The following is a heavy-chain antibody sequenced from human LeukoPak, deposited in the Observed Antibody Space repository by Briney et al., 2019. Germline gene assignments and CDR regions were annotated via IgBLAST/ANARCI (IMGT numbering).Heavy chain of an antibody. CDR2: IKQDGNEK. D-gene: IGHD3-10*01. CDR1: GFTFRTFW. V-gene: IGHV3-7*03. J-gene: IGHJ1*01. CDR3: AKEWLGELTYFQH. Sequence: PGGSLRLSCAASGFTFRTFWMSWVRQAPGKGLEWVASIKQDGNEKYYVDSVKGRFTISRDNSKNTLYLQMNSLRAEDTAVYYCAKEWLGELTYFQHWGQGTLVTVSS.